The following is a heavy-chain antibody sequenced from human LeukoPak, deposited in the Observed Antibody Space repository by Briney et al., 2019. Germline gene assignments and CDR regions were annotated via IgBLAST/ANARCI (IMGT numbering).Heavy chain of an antibody. V-gene: IGHV3-23*01. D-gene: IGHD5-18*01. CDR2: ISGSGGST. CDR1: GFTFSSYA. J-gene: IGHJ4*02. CDR3: AKDGVQWIPYYFDY. Sequence: GGSLRLSCAASGFTFSSYAMSWVRQAPGKGLEWVSAISGSGGSTYYADSVEGRFTISRDNSKNTLYLQMNSLRAEDTAVYYCAKDGVQWIPYYFDYWGREPWSPSPQ.